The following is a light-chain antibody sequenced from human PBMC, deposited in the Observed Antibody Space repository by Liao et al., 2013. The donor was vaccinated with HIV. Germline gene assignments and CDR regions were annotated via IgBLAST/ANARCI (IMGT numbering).Light chain of an antibody. CDR2: QDS. CDR1: RLGDKY. CDR3: QAWDSSTAPV. Sequence: SYELTQPSSVSVSPGQTATITCSGDRLGDKYAWWYQQKPGQSPVKVIYQDSQRPSGIPERFSGSSSGNTATLTISGTQGMDEADYYCQAWDSSTAPVFGGGTKLTVL. V-gene: IGLV3-1*01. J-gene: IGLJ2*01.